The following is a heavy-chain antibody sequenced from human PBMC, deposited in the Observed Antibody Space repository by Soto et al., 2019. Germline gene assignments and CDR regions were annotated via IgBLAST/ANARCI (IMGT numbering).Heavy chain of an antibody. J-gene: IGHJ6*02. CDR3: ARELDGGSDPYYYYYYGMDV. V-gene: IGHV1-69*01. D-gene: IGHD2-15*01. CDR2: IIPIFGTA. CDR1: GGTFSSYA. Sequence: QVQLVQSGAEVKKPGSSVKVSCKASGGTFSSYAISWVRQAPGQGLEWMGGIIPIFGTANYAQKFQGRVRITADESTSTAYMELSSLRSEDTAVYYCARELDGGSDPYYYYYYGMDVWGQGTTVTVSS.